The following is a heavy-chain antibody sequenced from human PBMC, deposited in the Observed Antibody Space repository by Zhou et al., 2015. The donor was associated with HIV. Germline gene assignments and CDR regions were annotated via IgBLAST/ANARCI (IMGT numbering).Heavy chain of an antibody. CDR3: ARGPERSSWYGAPDRRPLDY. V-gene: IGHV1-69*01. CDR1: GGTFSSYA. Sequence: QVQLVQSGAEVKKPGSSVKVSCKASGGTFSSYAISWVRQAPGQGLEWMGGIIPIFGTANYAQKFQGRVTITADESTSTAYMELSSLRSEDTAVYYCARGPERSSWYGAPDRRPLDYVGPGNPGHRLL. D-gene: IGHD6-13*01. J-gene: IGHJ4*02. CDR2: IIPIFGTA.